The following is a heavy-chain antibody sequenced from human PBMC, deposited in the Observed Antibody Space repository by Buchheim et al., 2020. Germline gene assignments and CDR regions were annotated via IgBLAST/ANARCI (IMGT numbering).Heavy chain of an antibody. CDR1: GFTFCNAC. J-gene: IGHJ4*02. V-gene: IGHV3-15*01. D-gene: IGHD5-12*01. CDR3: TTDLTGTWLARIGTGY. Sequence: EVQLVESGGGLVKPGGSLRLSCAASGFTFCNACMSWVCQAPGKGLEWVGRIKSKTDGGTTDYAAPGKGRCTISSDHPKNTLYLQMNSMKTEDTAVYYCTTDLTGTWLARIGTGYWGQGTL. CDR2: IKSKTDGGTT.